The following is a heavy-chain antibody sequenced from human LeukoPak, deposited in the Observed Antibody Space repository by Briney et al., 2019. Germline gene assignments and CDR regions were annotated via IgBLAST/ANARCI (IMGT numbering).Heavy chain of an antibody. D-gene: IGHD3-10*01. J-gene: IGHJ4*02. CDR1: GFTFSSNW. CDR3: AAVQGVIYFDY. CDR2: IKEDGSEK. V-gene: IGHV3-7*03. Sequence: PGGSLRLSCAASGFTFSSNWMSWVRQAPGKGLEWVANIKEDGSEKYYVDSVQGRFTISRDNARNSLYLQMNSLRAEDTAVYYCAAVQGVIYFDYWGQGTLVTVSS.